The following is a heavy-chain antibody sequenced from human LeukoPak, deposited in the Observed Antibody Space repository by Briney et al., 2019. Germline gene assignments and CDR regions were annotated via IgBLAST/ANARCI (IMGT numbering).Heavy chain of an antibody. CDR1: GFTFTSSA. V-gene: IGHV1-58*02. CDR3: AADLGRGYSYALNY. J-gene: IGHJ4*02. D-gene: IGHD5-18*01. CDR2: IVVGSGNT. Sequence: ASVKVSCKASGFTFTSSAMQWVRQARGQRLEWIGWIVVGSGNTNYAQKFQERVTTTRDMSTSTAYMELSSLRSEDTAVYYCAADLGRGYSYALNYWGQGTLVTVSS.